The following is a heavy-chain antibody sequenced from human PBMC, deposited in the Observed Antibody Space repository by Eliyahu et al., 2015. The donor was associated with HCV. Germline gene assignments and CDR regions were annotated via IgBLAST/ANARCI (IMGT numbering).Heavy chain of an antibody. V-gene: IGHV4-59*01. Sequence: QVQLQESGPGLVKPSETLSLTCXVSGGSIPTYYWSWIRQPPGKGLEWIGYIPYNGSTNYNPPLKSRVTISLDTSKNQFSLNLTSVTAADTAVYYCASGGGGIAVAGTGGWFDPWGQGTLVTVSS. CDR2: IPYNGST. CDR1: GGSIPTYY. J-gene: IGHJ5*02. CDR3: ASGGGGIAVAGTGGWFDP. D-gene: IGHD6-19*01.